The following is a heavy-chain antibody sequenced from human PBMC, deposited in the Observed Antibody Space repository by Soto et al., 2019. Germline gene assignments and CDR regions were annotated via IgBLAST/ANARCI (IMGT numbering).Heavy chain of an antibody. Sequence: ASVKVSCKASGYTFTSYYMHWVRQAPGQGLEWMGIINPSGGSTSYAQKFQGRVTMTRDTSTSTVYMELSSLRSEDTAVYYCARDPHYYDSSGLGYFGYWGQGTLVTVYS. CDR2: INPSGGST. CDR1: GYTFTSYY. D-gene: IGHD3-22*01. V-gene: IGHV1-46*01. J-gene: IGHJ4*02. CDR3: ARDPHYYDSSGLGYFGY.